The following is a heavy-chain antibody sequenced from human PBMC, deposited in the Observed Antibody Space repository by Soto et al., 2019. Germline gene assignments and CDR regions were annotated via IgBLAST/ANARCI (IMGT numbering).Heavy chain of an antibody. CDR3: ARTLCIVGATPYYFDY. CDR1: GFSLSTSGMC. J-gene: IGHJ4*02. V-gene: IGHV2-70*01. D-gene: IGHD1-26*01. Sequence: SGPTLVNPTQTLTLTCTFSGFSLSTSGMCVSWIRQPPGKALERLALIDWDDDKYYSTSLKTRLTISKDTSKNQVVLTMTNMDPVDTATYYCARTLCIVGATPYYFDYWGQGTLVTVSS. CDR2: IDWDDDK.